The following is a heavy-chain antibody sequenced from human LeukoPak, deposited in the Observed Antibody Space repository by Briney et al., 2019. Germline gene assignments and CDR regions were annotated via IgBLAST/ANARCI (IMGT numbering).Heavy chain of an antibody. CDR1: GFTFSNAW. Sequence: PGGSLRLSCAASGFTFSNAWMSWVRQAPGKGLEWVGRIKSKTDGGTTDYAAPVKGRFTISRDDSKNTLYLQMNSLKTEDTAVYYCTTRITMIVVVIQSWGQGTMVTVSS. J-gene: IGHJ3*01. D-gene: IGHD3-22*01. V-gene: IGHV3-15*01. CDR2: IKSKTDGGTT. CDR3: TTRITMIVVVIQS.